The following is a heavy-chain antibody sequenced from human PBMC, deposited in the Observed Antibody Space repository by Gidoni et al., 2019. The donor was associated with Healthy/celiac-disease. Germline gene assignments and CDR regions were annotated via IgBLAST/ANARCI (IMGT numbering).Heavy chain of an antibody. CDR1: GGSISRGSYY. V-gene: IGHV4-61*02. Sequence: QVQLQESGPGLVKPSQTLSLTCTVSGGSISRGSYYWSWIRQPAGKGLEWIGRIYTSGSTNYNPALKSRVTISVDTSKNQFSLKLSSVTAADTAVYYCASKSSSWYDYYYGMDVWGQGTTVTVSS. CDR3: ASKSSSWYDYYYGMDV. CDR2: IYTSGST. D-gene: IGHD6-13*01. J-gene: IGHJ6*02.